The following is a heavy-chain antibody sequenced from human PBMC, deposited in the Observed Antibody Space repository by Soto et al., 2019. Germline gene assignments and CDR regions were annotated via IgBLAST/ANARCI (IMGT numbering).Heavy chain of an antibody. Sequence: ASVKVSCKVSGYTLTELSMHWVRQAPGKGLEWMGGFDPEDGETIYAQKFQGRVTMTEDKSTDTAYMELSSLRSEDTAVYYCKSFGYSYGYYFDYWGQGTLVTVSS. J-gene: IGHJ4*02. D-gene: IGHD5-18*01. V-gene: IGHV1-24*01. CDR2: FDPEDGET. CDR1: GYTLTELS. CDR3: KSFGYSYGYYFDY.